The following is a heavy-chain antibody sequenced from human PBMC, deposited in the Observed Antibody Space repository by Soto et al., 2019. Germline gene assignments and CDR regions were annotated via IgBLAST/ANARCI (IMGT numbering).Heavy chain of an antibody. J-gene: IGHJ4*02. Sequence: ASVKVSCKASGYTCTGYYMHWVRQAPGQGLEWMGWINPNSGGTNYAQKFQGRVTMTRDTSISTAYMELSRLRSDDTAVYYCAREKVPMIVVVITDRPFDYWGQGTLVTVSS. CDR2: INPNSGGT. CDR1: GYTCTGYY. D-gene: IGHD3-22*01. CDR3: AREKVPMIVVVITDRPFDY. V-gene: IGHV1-2*02.